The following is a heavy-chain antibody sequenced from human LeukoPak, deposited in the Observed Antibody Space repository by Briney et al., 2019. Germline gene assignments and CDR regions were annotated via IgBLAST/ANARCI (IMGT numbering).Heavy chain of an antibody. J-gene: IGHJ1*01. Sequence: ASVKVSCKASGYTFTSYGISWVRQAPGQGLEWMGWISAYNGNTNYAQKLQGRVTMTTDTSTSTAYMELRSLRSDDTAVYYCATRYYDSSGYYPLQHWGQGTLVTVSS. CDR1: GYTFTSYG. CDR2: ISAYNGNT. V-gene: IGHV1-18*01. CDR3: ATRYYDSSGYYPLQH. D-gene: IGHD3-22*01.